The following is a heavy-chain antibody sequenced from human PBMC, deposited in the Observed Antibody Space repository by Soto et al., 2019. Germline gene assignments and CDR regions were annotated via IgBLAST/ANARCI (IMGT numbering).Heavy chain of an antibody. J-gene: IGHJ4*02. CDR2: INPGNANT. D-gene: IGHD2-2*03. CDR1: GYTFSSYA. V-gene: IGHV1-3*05. CDR3: ARVDGAY. Sequence: QVQLVQSGAEEKKPGASVKVSCTASGYTFSSYAIHWVRQAPGQGLEWMGWINPGNANTKNSQKFQGRVTITSDTSASTAYMELSSLTSDDTAVCYCARVDGAYWGQGTLVTVSS.